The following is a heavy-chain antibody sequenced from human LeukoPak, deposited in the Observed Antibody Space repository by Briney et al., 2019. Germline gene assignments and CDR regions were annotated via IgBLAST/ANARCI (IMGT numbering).Heavy chain of an antibody. Sequence: PSQTLSLTCTVSGGSISSGGYYWSRIRQHPGKGLEWIGYIYYSGSTYYNPSLKSRVTISVDTSKNQFSLKLSSVTAADTAVYYCARDYPKYYDSSGYYFPDHAFDIWGQGTMVTVSS. V-gene: IGHV4-31*03. D-gene: IGHD3-22*01. CDR3: ARDYPKYYDSSGYYFPDHAFDI. CDR2: IYYSGST. J-gene: IGHJ3*02. CDR1: GGSISSGGYY.